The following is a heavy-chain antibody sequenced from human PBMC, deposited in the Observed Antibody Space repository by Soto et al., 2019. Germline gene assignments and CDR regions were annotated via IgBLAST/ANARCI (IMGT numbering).Heavy chain of an antibody. CDR3: ARDRPAYYYDSSGYFPDAFDI. J-gene: IGHJ3*02. Sequence: QVQLVQSGAEVKKPGSSVKVSCKASGGTFSSYAISWVRQAPGQGLEWMGGIIPIFGTANYAQKFQGRVTSTADESTSTAYIELSSLRSEDTAVYYCARDRPAYYYDSSGYFPDAFDIWGQGTMVTVSS. CDR2: IIPIFGTA. V-gene: IGHV1-69*01. D-gene: IGHD3-22*01. CDR1: GGTFSSYA.